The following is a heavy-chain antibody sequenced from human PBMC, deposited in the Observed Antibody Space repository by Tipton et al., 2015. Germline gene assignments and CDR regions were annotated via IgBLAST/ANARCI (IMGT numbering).Heavy chain of an antibody. CDR1: GGSISNSHNF. V-gene: IGHV4-39*07. CDR3: AREVWYYDSSGYDY. J-gene: IGHJ4*02. Sequence: TLSLTCNVSGGSISNSHNFWSWIRQSPGKGLEWIGSVVYRGGTYYSPLLKSRVTISIDAAQNHISLKMTSVTAADTAVYYCAREVWYYDSSGYDYWGQGTLVTVSS. D-gene: IGHD3-22*01. CDR2: VVYRGGT.